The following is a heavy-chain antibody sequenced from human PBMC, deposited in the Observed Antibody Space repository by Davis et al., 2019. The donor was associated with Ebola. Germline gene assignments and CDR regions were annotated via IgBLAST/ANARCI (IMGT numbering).Heavy chain of an antibody. CDR1: GFTFSSYD. D-gene: IGHD5-24*01. CDR2: IWYDGSNK. Sequence: GGSLRLSCAASGFTFSSYDMHWVRQAPGKGLEWVAVIWYDGSNKYYADSVKGRFTISRDNSKNTLYLQMNSLRAEDTAVYFCARASVEMSTTSLGSLDYYGMDVWGQGTTVTVSS. V-gene: IGHV3-33*08. CDR3: ARASVEMSTTSLGSLDYYGMDV. J-gene: IGHJ6*02.